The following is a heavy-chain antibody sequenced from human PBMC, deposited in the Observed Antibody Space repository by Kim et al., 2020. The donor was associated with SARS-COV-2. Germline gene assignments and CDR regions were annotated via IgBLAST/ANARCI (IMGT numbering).Heavy chain of an antibody. Sequence: ASVKVSCKASGYTFTGYYMHWVRQAPGQGLEWMGWINPNSGGTNYAQKFQGRVTMTRDTSISTAYMELSRLRSDDTAVYYCARDPPLLRYFEWFAGSDYYYGMDVWGQGTTVTVSS. CDR1: GYTFTGYY. J-gene: IGHJ6*02. D-gene: IGHD3-9*01. V-gene: IGHV1-2*02. CDR2: INPNSGGT. CDR3: ARDPPLLRYFEWFAGSDYYYGMDV.